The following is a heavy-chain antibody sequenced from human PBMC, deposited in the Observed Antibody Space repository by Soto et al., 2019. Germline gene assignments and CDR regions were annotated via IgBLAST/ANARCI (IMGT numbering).Heavy chain of an antibody. CDR1: GSTFSSRG. CDR2: ISAYNGNT. Sequence: ASLRLSCRPSGSTFSSRGISWVRQAPGQGLEWMGWISAYNGNTNYAQKLQGRVTMTTDTSTSTAYMELRSLRSDDTAVYYCAREGSWFGELLDFDYWGQGTLVTVSS. CDR3: AREGSWFGELLDFDY. J-gene: IGHJ4*02. D-gene: IGHD3-10*01. V-gene: IGHV1-18*01.